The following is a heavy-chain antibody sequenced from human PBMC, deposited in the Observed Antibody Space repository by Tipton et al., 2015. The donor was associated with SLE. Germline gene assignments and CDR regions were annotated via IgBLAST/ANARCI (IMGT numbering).Heavy chain of an antibody. CDR2: IYYSGST. Sequence: TLSLTCTVSGGSISSGGYYWSWIRRHPGKGLEWIGYIYYSGSTYYNPSLKSRVTISVDTSKNQFSLKLSSVTAADTAVYYCARDRTVYGDYGLGEYWGQGTLVTVSS. D-gene: IGHD4-17*01. V-gene: IGHV4-31*03. CDR1: GGSISSGGYY. J-gene: IGHJ4*02. CDR3: ARDRTVYGDYGLGEY.